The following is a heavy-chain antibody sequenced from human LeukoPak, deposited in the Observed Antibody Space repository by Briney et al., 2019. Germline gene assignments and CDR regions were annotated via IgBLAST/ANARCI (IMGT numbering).Heavy chain of an antibody. Sequence: SETLSLTCAVSGGSISSSNWWSWVRQPPGKGLEWIGEIYHSGSTNYNPSLKSRVTISVGKSKNQFSLKLSSVTAADTAVYYCARGYYDSSGYYYSDNWGQGTLVTVSS. D-gene: IGHD3-22*01. CDR1: GGSISSSNW. V-gene: IGHV4-4*02. J-gene: IGHJ4*02. CDR3: ARGYYDSSGYYYSDN. CDR2: IYHSGST.